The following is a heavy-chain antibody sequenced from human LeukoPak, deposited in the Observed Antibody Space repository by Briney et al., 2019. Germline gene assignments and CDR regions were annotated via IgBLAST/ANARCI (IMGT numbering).Heavy chain of an antibody. J-gene: IGHJ1*01. V-gene: IGHV5-51*01. Sequence: GESLKISCKGSGYSFSTYWIGWVRQMPGKGLEWMGSIHPGDSDTRYSPSFQGQVTISADKSISTAYLQWSSLKASDTAMYYCARRAEAAEYFHHWGQGTLVTVSS. CDR1: GYSFSTYW. CDR2: IHPGDSDT. D-gene: IGHD1-14*01. CDR3: ARRAEAAEYFHH.